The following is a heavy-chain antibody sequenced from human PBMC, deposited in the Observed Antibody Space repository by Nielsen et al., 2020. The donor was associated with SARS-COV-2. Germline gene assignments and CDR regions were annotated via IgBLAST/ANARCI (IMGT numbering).Heavy chain of an antibody. CDR3: ARAKRITMIVVVIDAFDI. V-gene: IGHV4-31*02. J-gene: IGHJ3*02. Sequence: RQAPGTGLEWIGYIYYSGSTYYNPSLKSRVTISVDTSKNQFSLKLSSVTAADTAVYYCARAKRITMIVVVIDAFDIWGQGTMVTVSS. D-gene: IGHD3-22*01. CDR2: IYYSGST.